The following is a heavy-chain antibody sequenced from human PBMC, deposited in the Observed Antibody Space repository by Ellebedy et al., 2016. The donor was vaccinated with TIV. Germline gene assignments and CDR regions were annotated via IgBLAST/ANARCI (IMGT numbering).Heavy chain of an antibody. CDR1: EYTFTRSY. CDR3: ARTSGTPQDYGMDV. CDR2: INPSGGST. D-gene: IGHD1-7*01. J-gene: IGHJ6*02. Sequence: AASVKVSCKASEYTFTRSYMHWVRQAPGQGLEWMGIINPSGGSTRYAQKFQGRVTMSSDTSTSTVYMDLSSLRSDDTAVYYCARTSGTPQDYGMDVWGQGTTVTVSS. V-gene: IGHV1-46*01.